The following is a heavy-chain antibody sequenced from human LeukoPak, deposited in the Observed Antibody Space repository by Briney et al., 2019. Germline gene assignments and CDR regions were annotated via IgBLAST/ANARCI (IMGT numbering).Heavy chain of an antibody. CDR1: GFTFSSYA. V-gene: IGHV3-23*01. D-gene: IGHD4-11*01. CDR3: AKELYGDYRVDY. J-gene: IGHJ4*02. Sequence: GRCLRLSCAAAGFTFSSYAMNWGRQVPRELLEWVSTISGTGGTTYYAESVKGRFTISRDNSKDTLYLQMNSLRAEDTAVYFCAKELYGDYRVDYWGQGTLVTVSS. CDR2: ISGTGGTT.